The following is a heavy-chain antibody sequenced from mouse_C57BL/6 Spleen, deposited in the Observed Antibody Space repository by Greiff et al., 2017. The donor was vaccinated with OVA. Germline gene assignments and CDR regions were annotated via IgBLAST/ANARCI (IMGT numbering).Heavy chain of an antibody. CDR1: GYAFSSYW. CDR3: AREGYGNYDY. D-gene: IGHD2-1*01. CDR2: IYPGDGDT. V-gene: IGHV1-80*01. Sequence: LMESGASVKISCKASGYAFSSYWMNWVKQRPGKGLEWIGQIYPGDGDTNYNGKFKGKATLTADKSSSTAYMQLSSLTSEDSAVYFCAREGYGNYDYWGQGTTLTVSS. J-gene: IGHJ2*01.